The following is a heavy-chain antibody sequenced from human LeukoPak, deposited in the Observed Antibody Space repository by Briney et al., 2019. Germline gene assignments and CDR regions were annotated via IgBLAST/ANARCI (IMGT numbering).Heavy chain of an antibody. Sequence: VASVKVSCKASGYTFTGYYLHWARQAPGQGLEWMGWINPNSGATNYAQKFQGRVTMTRDTSTSTAYMELSRLISDDTAVYYCARDFDYHLLRFDPWGQGTLVTVSS. CDR3: ARDFDYHLLRFDP. J-gene: IGHJ5*02. V-gene: IGHV1-2*02. D-gene: IGHD3-9*01. CDR2: INPNSGAT. CDR1: GYTFTGYY.